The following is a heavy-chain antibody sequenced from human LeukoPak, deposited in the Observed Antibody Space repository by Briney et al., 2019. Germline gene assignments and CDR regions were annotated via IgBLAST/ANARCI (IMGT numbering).Heavy chain of an antibody. Sequence: GGALRLSCAASGFTFSSYDMTWVRQAPGGGLEWVSSIRPSGDNTYYGDSVKGRFTISRDNSKNTLYLQMNSLRAEDTAVYYCAKMGTLYGDYVADAFDIWGQGTMVTVSS. CDR2: IRPSGDNT. V-gene: IGHV3-23*01. J-gene: IGHJ3*02. CDR3: AKMGTLYGDYVADAFDI. CDR1: GFTFSSYD. D-gene: IGHD4-17*01.